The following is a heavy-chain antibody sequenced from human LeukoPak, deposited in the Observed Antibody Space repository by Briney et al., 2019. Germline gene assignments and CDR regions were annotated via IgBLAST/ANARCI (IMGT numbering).Heavy chain of an antibody. D-gene: IGHD1-7*01. CDR1: GGSISSGGYS. CDR2: IYHSGST. CDR3: ARDVPPKGNWNSKDY. Sequence: PSQTLSLTCAVSGGSISSGGYSWSWIRQPPGKGLEWIGYIYHSGSTYYNPSLKSRVTISVDRSKNQFSLKLSSVTAADTAVYYCARDVPPKGNWNSKDYWGQGTLVTVSS. J-gene: IGHJ4*02. V-gene: IGHV4-30-2*01.